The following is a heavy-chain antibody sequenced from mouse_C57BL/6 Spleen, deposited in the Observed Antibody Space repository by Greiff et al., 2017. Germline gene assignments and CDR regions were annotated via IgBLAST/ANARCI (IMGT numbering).Heavy chain of an antibody. CDR1: GFSFNTYA. CDR2: IRSKSNDYAT. J-gene: IGHJ2*01. V-gene: IGHV10-1*01. CDR3: VRQDLLLYYFDY. Sequence: EVKLQESGGGLVQPKGSLKLSCAASGFSFNTYAMNWVRQAPGKGLEWVARIRSKSNDYATYYADSVKDRFTISRDDSESMLYLQMNNLKTEDTAMYYCVRQDLLLYYFDYWGQGTTLTVSS.